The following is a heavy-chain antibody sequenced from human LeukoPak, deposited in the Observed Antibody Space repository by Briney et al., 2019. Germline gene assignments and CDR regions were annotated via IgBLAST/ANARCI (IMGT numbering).Heavy chain of an antibody. CDR1: GGTFSSYA. J-gene: IGHJ4*02. CDR3: AGVNINNWHSCDY. CDR2: IIPIFGTA. D-gene: IGHD1-1*01. V-gene: IGHV1-69*13. Sequence: SVKVSCKASGGTFSSYAISWVRQAPGQGLEWMGGIIPIFGTANYAQKFQGRVTITADESTSTAYMELSSLRSEDTAVYYCAGVNINNWHSCDYWGQGTLVTVSS.